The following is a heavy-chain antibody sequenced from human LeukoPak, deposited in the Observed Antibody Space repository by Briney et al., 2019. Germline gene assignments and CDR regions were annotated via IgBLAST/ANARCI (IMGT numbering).Heavy chain of an antibody. Sequence: ASVKLSCKASGYTFTSYGISWVRQAPGQGLEWMGWISAYNGNTNYAQKFQGRVTMTRDTSISTAYMELTRLRSDDTAVYYCARQKAAAGHFDYWGQGTLVRVS. CDR2: ISAYNGNT. J-gene: IGHJ4*02. V-gene: IGHV1-18*01. CDR3: ARQKAAAGHFDY. D-gene: IGHD6-13*01. CDR1: GYTFTSYG.